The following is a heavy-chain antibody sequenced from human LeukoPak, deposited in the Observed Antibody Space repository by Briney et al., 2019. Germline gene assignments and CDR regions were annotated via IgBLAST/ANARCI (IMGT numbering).Heavy chain of an antibody. D-gene: IGHD2-2*01. V-gene: IGHV3-66*04. Sequence: GGSLRLSCAASGFTVSSNYMSWVRQAPGKGLEWVSVIYSGSSTYYADAVKGRFTISRDNSKNTLYLQMNSLRAEDTGLYYCARHKGFCTSASCYPYYFDYWGQGTLVTVSS. J-gene: IGHJ4*02. CDR2: IYSGSST. CDR3: ARHKGFCTSASCYPYYFDY. CDR1: GFTVSSNY.